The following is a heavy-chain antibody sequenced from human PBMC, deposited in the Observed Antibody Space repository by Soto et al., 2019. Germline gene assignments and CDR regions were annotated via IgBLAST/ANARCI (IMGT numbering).Heavy chain of an antibody. J-gene: IGHJ6*02. Sequence: GASVKVSCKASGYTFTGYYMHWVRQAPGQGLEWMGRINPNSGGTNYAQKFQGWATMTRDTSISTAYMELSRLRSDDTAVYYCARDWNAYYDFWSGYYTRPYYYGMDVWGQGTTVTVSS. V-gene: IGHV1-2*04. CDR3: ARDWNAYYDFWSGYYTRPYYYGMDV. D-gene: IGHD3-3*01. CDR2: INPNSGGT. CDR1: GYTFTGYY.